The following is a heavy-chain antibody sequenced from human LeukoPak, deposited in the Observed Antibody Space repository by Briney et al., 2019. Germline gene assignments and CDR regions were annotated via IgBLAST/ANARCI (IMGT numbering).Heavy chain of an antibody. CDR3: ARVGNWNPVYYFDY. D-gene: IGHD1-20*01. V-gene: IGHV4-38-2*02. Sequence: SETLSLTCTVADDSISDYYRGWIRQPPGKGLEWIGNMFHSGNTYYNPSLKSRVTISVDTSKNQFSLELSSVTAADTAVYYCARVGNWNPVYYFDYWGQGTLVTVSS. CDR1: DDSISDYY. CDR2: MFHSGNT. J-gene: IGHJ4*02.